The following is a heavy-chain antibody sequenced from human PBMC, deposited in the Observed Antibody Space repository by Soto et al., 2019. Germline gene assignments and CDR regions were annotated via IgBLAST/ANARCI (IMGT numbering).Heavy chain of an antibody. CDR2: ISAYNGNT. J-gene: IGHJ4*02. D-gene: IGHD3-3*01. Sequence: QVQLVQSGAEVKKPGASVKVSCKASGYTFTSYGISWVRQAPGQGLEWMGWISAYNGNTNYAQKLQGRVTMTTDTSTSTAYMELRSLRSDDTAVYYCARVPRYDFWSGYYTNYLDYWGQGTLVTVSS. CDR1: GYTFTSYG. V-gene: IGHV1-18*01. CDR3: ARVPRYDFWSGYYTNYLDY.